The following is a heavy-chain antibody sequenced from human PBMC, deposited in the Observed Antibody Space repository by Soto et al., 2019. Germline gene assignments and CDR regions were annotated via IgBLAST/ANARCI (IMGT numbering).Heavy chain of an antibody. CDR2: ISAYNGNT. J-gene: IGHJ6*02. D-gene: IGHD3-10*01. CDR1: GYTFTSYG. Sequence: ASVKVSCKASGYTFTSYGSSWVRQATGQGLEWMGWISAYNGNTNYAQKLQGRVTMTTDTSTSTAYMELRSLRSDDTAVYYCARLGRRLWFGELLATALLDGMDVWGQGTTVTVSS. V-gene: IGHV1-18*01. CDR3: ARLGRRLWFGELLATALLDGMDV.